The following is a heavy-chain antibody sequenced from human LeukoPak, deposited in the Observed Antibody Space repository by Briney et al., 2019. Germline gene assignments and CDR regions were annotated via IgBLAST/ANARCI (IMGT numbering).Heavy chain of an antibody. CDR2: IYYSGST. J-gene: IGHJ4*02. CDR3: ARGGSIAARGAYYFDY. Sequence: SETLSLTCTVSGGSISSYYWSWIRQPPGKRLEWIGYIYYSGSTNYNPSLKSRVTISVDTSKNQFSLKLSSVTAADTAVYYCARGGSIAARGAYYFDYWGQGTLVTVSS. V-gene: IGHV4-59*01. D-gene: IGHD6-6*01. CDR1: GGSISSYY.